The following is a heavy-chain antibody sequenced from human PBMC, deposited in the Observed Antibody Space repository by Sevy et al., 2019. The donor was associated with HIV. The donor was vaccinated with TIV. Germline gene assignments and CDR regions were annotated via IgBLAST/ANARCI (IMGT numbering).Heavy chain of an antibody. Sequence: GGSLRLSCAASGFTFSSYSMNWVRQAPGKGLEWVSSIISRSRYIYYPDSSRGRFTISRENAKNSLYLQMNSLRAEDTAVYYCASAGVVIEKDAFDFWGQGTMVTVSS. V-gene: IGHV3-21*01. CDR3: ASAGVVIEKDAFDF. CDR1: GFTFSSYS. CDR2: IISRSRYI. J-gene: IGHJ3*01. D-gene: IGHD3-3*01.